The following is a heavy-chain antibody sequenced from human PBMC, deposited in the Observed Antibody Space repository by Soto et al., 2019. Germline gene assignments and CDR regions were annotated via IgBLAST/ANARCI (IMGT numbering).Heavy chain of an antibody. CDR3: AKDSSNYYDSSGAFDY. D-gene: IGHD3-22*01. Sequence: PGGSLRLSCAASGFTFSSYGMHWVRQAPGKGLEWVAVISYDGSNKYYADSVKGRFTISRDNSKNTLYLQMNSLRAEDTAVYYCAKDSSNYYDSSGAFDYWGQGTLVTVSS. CDR1: GFTFSSYG. V-gene: IGHV3-30*18. CDR2: ISYDGSNK. J-gene: IGHJ4*02.